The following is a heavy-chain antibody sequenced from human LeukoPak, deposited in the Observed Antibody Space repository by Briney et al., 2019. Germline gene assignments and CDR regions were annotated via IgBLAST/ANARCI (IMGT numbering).Heavy chain of an antibody. CDR1: AFTVSSNY. D-gene: IGHD2-15*01. CDR2: IYSGGST. Sequence: GGSLSLSCSASAFTVSSNYMSWVRQAPGKGLEWVSVIYSGGSTYYADSVKGRFTISRDNSKNTLYLQMNSLRAEDTAVYYCARDLDCSGGSCYSYWGQGTLVTVSS. V-gene: IGHV3-66*02. J-gene: IGHJ4*02. CDR3: ARDLDCSGGSCYSY.